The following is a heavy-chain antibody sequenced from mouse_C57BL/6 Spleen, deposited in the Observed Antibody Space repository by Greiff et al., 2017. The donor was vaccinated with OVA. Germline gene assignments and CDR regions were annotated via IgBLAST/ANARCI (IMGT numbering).Heavy chain of an antibody. Sequence: EVQVVESGEGLVKPGGSLKLSCAASGFTFSSYAMSWVRQTPEKRLEWVAYISSGGDYIYYADTVKGRFTISRDNARNTLYLQMSSLKSEDTAMYYCTRESGSSHYFDYWGQGTTLTVSS. CDR2: ISSGGDYI. CDR3: TRESGSSHYFDY. J-gene: IGHJ2*01. CDR1: GFTFSSYA. D-gene: IGHD1-1*01. V-gene: IGHV5-9-1*02.